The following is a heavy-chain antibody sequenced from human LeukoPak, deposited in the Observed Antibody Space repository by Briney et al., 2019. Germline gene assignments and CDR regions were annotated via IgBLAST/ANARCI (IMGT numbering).Heavy chain of an antibody. Sequence: GGSLRLSCAASRFTFSNYGMSWVRQAPGKGLEWVSAISGSGGSTYYADSVKGRFTISRDNSKNTLYLQMNSLRAEDTAVYYCAKIVDYDFWSGKLYFDYWGQGTLVTVSS. J-gene: IGHJ4*02. CDR3: AKIVDYDFWSGKLYFDY. V-gene: IGHV3-23*01. CDR1: RFTFSNYG. D-gene: IGHD3-3*01. CDR2: ISGSGGST.